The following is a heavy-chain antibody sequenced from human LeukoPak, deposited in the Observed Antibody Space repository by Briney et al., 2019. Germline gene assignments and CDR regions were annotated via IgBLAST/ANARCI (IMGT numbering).Heavy chain of an antibody. Sequence: GGSLRLSCAASGFTFSTYPISWVRQAPGKGLEWVPAISGGGTNTYYADSVKGRFTISRDNSKNTLFLQMNSLRAEDTAVYYCARDPDDYSDYSYFDYWGQGTLVTVSS. CDR1: GFTFSTYP. D-gene: IGHD4-11*01. CDR2: ISGGGTNT. J-gene: IGHJ4*02. V-gene: IGHV3-23*01. CDR3: ARDPDDYSDYSYFDY.